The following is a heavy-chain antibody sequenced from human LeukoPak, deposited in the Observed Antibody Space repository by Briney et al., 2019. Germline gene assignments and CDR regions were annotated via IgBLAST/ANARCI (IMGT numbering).Heavy chain of an antibody. CDR1: GGSFSGYY. V-gene: IGHV4-34*01. Sequence: SETLSLTRAVYGGSFSGYYWSWIRQPPGKGLEWIGEINHSGSTNYNPSLKSRVTISVDTSKNQFSLKLSSVTAADTAVYYCARVGTVTTGFDYWGQGTLVTVSS. CDR2: INHSGST. J-gene: IGHJ4*02. D-gene: IGHD1-7*01. CDR3: ARVGTVTTGFDY.